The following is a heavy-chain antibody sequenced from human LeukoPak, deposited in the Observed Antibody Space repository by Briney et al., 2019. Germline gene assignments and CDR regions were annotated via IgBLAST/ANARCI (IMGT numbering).Heavy chain of an antibody. CDR1: GGSTSSYY. CDR3: ASGLVAVAGTTGGY. J-gene: IGHJ4*02. D-gene: IGHD6-19*01. Sequence: SETLSLTCTVSGGSTSSYYWSWIRQPPGKGLEWIGYIYYSGSTNYNPSLKSRVTISVDTSKNQFSLKLSSVTAADTAVYYCASGLVAVAGTTGGYWGQGTLVTVSS. CDR2: IYYSGST. V-gene: IGHV4-59*01.